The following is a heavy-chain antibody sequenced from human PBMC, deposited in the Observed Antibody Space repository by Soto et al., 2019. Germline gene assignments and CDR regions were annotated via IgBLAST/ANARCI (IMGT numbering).Heavy chain of an antibody. CDR3: ARVVPGAEAWFGP. Sequence: SVKVSSKTSGYTFSNYGITWVRQAPGQPLEWLGWISLYSDGTNYAQKFQGRVSMTTDTSTTTACMELRSLRSDDTAVYYCARVVPGAEAWFGPWGQGTLVTVSS. CDR2: ISLYSDGT. D-gene: IGHD2-2*01. CDR1: GYTFSNYG. J-gene: IGHJ5*02. V-gene: IGHV1-18*01.